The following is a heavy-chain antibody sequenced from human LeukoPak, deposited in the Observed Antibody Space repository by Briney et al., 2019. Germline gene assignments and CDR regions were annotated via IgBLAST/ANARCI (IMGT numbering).Heavy chain of an antibody. CDR2: INHSGST. Sequence: SETLSLTCAVYGGSFSGYYWSWIRQPPGKGLEWIGEINHSGSTNYNPSLRSRVTISVDTSKNQFSLKLSSVTAADTAVYYCASYYYDSSGYYYGWFDPWGQGTLVTVSS. D-gene: IGHD3-22*01. CDR3: ASYYYDSSGYYYGWFDP. J-gene: IGHJ5*02. V-gene: IGHV4-34*01. CDR1: GGSFSGYY.